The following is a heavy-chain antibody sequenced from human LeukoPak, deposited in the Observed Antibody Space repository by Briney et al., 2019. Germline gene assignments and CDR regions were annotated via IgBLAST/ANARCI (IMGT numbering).Heavy chain of an antibody. CDR3: AKNPSGVDIAATEP. V-gene: IGHV3-30*02. D-gene: IGHD6-13*01. CDR2: ISYDGTNK. J-gene: IGHJ5*02. Sequence: GGSLRLSCAASGFTFSHYGMHWVRQAPGRGLDWVAFISYDGTNKYYADSVKGRFTISRDNSKNTLYLQMNSLRPEDTAVYYCAKNPSGVDIAATEPWGQGTLVTVPS. CDR1: GFTFSHYG.